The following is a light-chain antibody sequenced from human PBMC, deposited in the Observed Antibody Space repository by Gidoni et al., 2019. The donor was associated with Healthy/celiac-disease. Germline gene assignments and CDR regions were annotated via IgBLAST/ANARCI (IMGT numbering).Light chain of an antibody. CDR2: DAS. Sequence: EIVLTQSPATLSLSPGERATLSCRASQSVSSYLAWYQQKPGQAPRLRIYDASNRATGIPARFSGSGSGTDCTLTISSLEPEDFAVYYCQQRSNWPPITFXQXTRLEIK. CDR3: QQRSNWPPIT. V-gene: IGKV3-11*01. CDR1: QSVSSY. J-gene: IGKJ5*01.